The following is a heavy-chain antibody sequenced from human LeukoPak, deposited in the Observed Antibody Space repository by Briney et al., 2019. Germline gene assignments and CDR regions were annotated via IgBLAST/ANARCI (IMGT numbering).Heavy chain of an antibody. D-gene: IGHD4-17*01. J-gene: IGHJ4*02. CDR2: INEDGGEK. Sequence: GGSLRLSCAASGFPFSTYWMSWVRDAPGKGREWVANINEDGGEKYYADSVKGRFTISRDNARNSLYVQMNNLRAEDTAVYYCARASGDPFDYWGQGTLVAVSS. V-gene: IGHV3-7*01. CDR1: GFPFSTYW. CDR3: ARASGDPFDY.